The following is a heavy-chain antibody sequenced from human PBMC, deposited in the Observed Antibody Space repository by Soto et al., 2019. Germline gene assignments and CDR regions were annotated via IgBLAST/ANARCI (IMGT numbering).Heavy chain of an antibody. Sequence: GGSLRLSCAASGFTFSSYGIHWVRQAPGKGLEWVAIISYDGSNKYYADSVKGRFTISRDNSKNTLYLQMNSLRAEDTAVYYCAKDGGSHYYDGSGYYFDYYFDYWGQGTLVTVSS. CDR3: AKDGGSHYYDGSGYYFDYYFDY. CDR1: GFTFSSYG. CDR2: ISYDGSNK. D-gene: IGHD3-22*01. J-gene: IGHJ4*02. V-gene: IGHV3-30*18.